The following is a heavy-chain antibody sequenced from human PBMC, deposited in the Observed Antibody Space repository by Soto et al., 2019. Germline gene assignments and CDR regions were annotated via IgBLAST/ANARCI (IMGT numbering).Heavy chain of an antibody. Sequence: EVQLVESGGGLVQPGRSLRLSCAASGFNFDDYAMHWVRQAPGKNMEWVSGISWEGGSVGYADSVKGRFTISRDNAKNSLYLEMNDLRSEDTALYYCAKDHDEDFGFYLDYMNYWGQGTLVTVSS. CDR1: GFNFDDYA. J-gene: IGHJ4*02. D-gene: IGHD4-4*01. CDR3: AKDHDEDFGFYLDYMNY. V-gene: IGHV3-9*01. CDR2: ISWEGGSV.